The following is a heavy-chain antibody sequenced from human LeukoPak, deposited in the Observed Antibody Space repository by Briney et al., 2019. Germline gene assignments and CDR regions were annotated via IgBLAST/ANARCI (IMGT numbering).Heavy chain of an antibody. D-gene: IGHD1-26*01. CDR2: IYYSGST. Sequence: PSETLSLTCTVSGGSLSRYYWSWIRQPPGKGLEWIGYIYYSGSTNYNPSLKSRVAISVDTSKNQVSLRLSSVTAADTAVYYCARGGSIVGATPHDAFDIWGEGTVVTVS. J-gene: IGHJ3*02. V-gene: IGHV4-59*01. CDR3: ARGGSIVGATPHDAFDI. CDR1: GGSLSRYY.